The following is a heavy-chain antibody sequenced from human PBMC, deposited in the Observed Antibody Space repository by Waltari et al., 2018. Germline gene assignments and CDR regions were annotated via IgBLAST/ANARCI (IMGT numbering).Heavy chain of an antibody. V-gene: IGHV1-69*04. J-gene: IGHJ6*02. CDR2: IIPILGIA. CDR3: ARALVVPAAIKLPLPYGMDV. Sequence: QVQLVQSGAEVKKPGSSVKVSCKASGGTFSSYAISWVRQAPGQGLGWMGRIIPILGIANYAQKFQGRVTITADKSTSTAYMELSSLRSEDTAVYYCARALVVPAAIKLPLPYGMDVWGQGTTVTVSS. D-gene: IGHD2-2*01. CDR1: GGTFSSYA.